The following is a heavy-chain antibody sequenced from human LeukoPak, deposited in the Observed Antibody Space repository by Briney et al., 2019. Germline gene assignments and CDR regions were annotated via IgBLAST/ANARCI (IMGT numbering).Heavy chain of an antibody. V-gene: IGHV3-7*04. CDR1: GFTFSKYW. CDR3: VKATRLADG. Sequence: GGSLRLSCAASGFTFSKYWMSWVRQAPGEGLEWLADIKPDGSEQSYVDSVKGRFTISRDNAKSSLYLQMDSLTAEDTAVYYCVKATRLADGWGQGTLVSVSP. CDR2: IKPDGSEQ. J-gene: IGHJ4*02. D-gene: IGHD6-19*01.